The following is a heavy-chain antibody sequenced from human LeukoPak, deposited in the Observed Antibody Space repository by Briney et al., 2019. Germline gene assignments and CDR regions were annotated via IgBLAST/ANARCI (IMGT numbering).Heavy chain of an antibody. V-gene: IGHV3-48*03. CDR1: GFTFSSYE. CDR2: ISSSGSTI. Sequence: PGGSLRLSCAASGFTFSSYEMNWVRQAPGKGLEWVSYISSSGSTIYYADSMKGRFTISRDNAKNSLYLQMNSLRAEDTAVYYCARDHSGYIDYWGQGTLVTVSS. CDR3: ARDHSGYIDY. J-gene: IGHJ4*02. D-gene: IGHD5-12*01.